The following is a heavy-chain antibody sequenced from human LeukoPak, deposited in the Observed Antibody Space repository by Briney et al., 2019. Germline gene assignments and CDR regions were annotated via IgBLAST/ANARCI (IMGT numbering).Heavy chain of an antibody. D-gene: IGHD4-23*01. CDR1: GFTFSNAW. J-gene: IGHJ3*02. V-gene: IGHV3-15*01. CDR2: IKSKIDGGTS. Sequence: GGSLRLSCAASGFTFSNAWMSWVRQAPGKGLEWVGGIKSKIDGGTSNYAAPVKGRFTSSRDDTKNRLYLQMNSLKTEDTAVYYCTTRYGGTLDAFDIWGQGTMVTVSS. CDR3: TTRYGGTLDAFDI.